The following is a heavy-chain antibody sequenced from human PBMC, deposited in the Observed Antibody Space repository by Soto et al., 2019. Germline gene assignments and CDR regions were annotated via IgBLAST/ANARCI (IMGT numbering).Heavy chain of an antibody. Sequence: ASVKVSCKASGGTFSSYAISWVRQAPGQGLEWMGGIIPIFGTANYAQKFQGRVTITADESTSTAYMELSSLRSEDTAVYYCARVSMVRGVIKREPDYYYYGMDVWGQGTTVTVSS. V-gene: IGHV1-69*13. D-gene: IGHD3-10*01. CDR2: IIPIFGTA. CDR3: ARVSMVRGVIKREPDYYYYGMDV. J-gene: IGHJ6*02. CDR1: GGTFSSYA.